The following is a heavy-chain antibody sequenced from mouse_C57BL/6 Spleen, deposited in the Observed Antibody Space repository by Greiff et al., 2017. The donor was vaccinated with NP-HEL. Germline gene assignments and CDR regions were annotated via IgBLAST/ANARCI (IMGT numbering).Heavy chain of an antibody. CDR2: ISSGGDYI. CDR3: TRGGAVVATRYFEV. Sequence: EVKLMESGEGLVKPGGSLKLSCAASGFTFSSYAMSWVRQTPEKRLEWVAYISSGGDYIYYADTVKGRFTISRDNARNTLYLQMSSLKSEDTAMYYCTRGGAVVATRYFEVWGTGTTVTVSS. D-gene: IGHD1-1*01. CDR1: GFTFSSYA. J-gene: IGHJ1*03. V-gene: IGHV5-9-1*02.